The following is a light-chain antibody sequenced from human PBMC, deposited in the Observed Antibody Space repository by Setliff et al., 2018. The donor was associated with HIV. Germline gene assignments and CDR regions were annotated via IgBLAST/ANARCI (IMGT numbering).Light chain of an antibody. CDR2: DVS. CDR1: SSDVGGYSF. J-gene: IGLJ1*01. V-gene: IGLV2-14*03. CDR3: SSYTNTPLYV. Sequence: QSALTQPASVSGSPGQSITIYFTGTSSDVGGYSFVSWYQQHPDKAPKLMIYDVSYRPSGVSDRFSGSKSGNTASLTISGLQAEDEADYYCSSYTNTPLYVFGTGTKVTVL.